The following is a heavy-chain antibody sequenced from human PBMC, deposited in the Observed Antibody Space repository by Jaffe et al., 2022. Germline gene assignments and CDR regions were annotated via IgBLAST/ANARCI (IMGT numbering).Heavy chain of an antibody. CDR2: INPNSGGT. J-gene: IGHJ6*03. D-gene: IGHD1-20*01. CDR3: ARDFLEERITGTTWNYMDV. V-gene: IGHV1-2*02. Sequence: QVQLVQSGAEVKKPGASVKVSCKASGYTFTGYYMHWVRQAPGQGLEWMGWINPNSGGTNYAQKFQGRVTMTRDTSISTAYMELSRLRSDDTAVYYCARDFLEERITGTTWNYMDVWGKGTTVTVSS. CDR1: GYTFTGYY.